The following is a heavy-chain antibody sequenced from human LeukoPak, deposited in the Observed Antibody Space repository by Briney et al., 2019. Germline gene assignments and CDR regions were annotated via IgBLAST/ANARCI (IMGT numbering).Heavy chain of an antibody. J-gene: IGHJ3*02. Sequence: SETLSLTCTVSGGSISRYYWSWIRQPAGKGLEWIGRIYTSGSTNYNPSLKSRVTMSVDTSKNQFSLKRSSVTAADTAVDYCAVRIAARPYAFDIWGQGTMVIVSS. V-gene: IGHV4-4*07. CDR1: GGSISRYY. CDR2: IYTSGST. D-gene: IGHD6-6*01. CDR3: AVRIAARPYAFDI.